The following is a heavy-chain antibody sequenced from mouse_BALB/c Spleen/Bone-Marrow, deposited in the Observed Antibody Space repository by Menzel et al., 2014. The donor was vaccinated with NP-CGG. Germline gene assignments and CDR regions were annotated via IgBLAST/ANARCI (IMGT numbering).Heavy chain of an antibody. CDR3: ARLNYYGNLFV. CDR1: GFDFGRFW. CDR2: INPDSSTI. Sequence: EVQVVESGGGLVQPGGSLKLSCAASGFDFGRFWMSWVRQAPGKGLEWIGEINPDSSTINYTPSLKDKFIISRDNAKNTLYLQMSKVRSEDTALYYCARLNYYGNLFVWGAGTTVTVSS. D-gene: IGHD1-1*01. V-gene: IGHV4-1*02. J-gene: IGHJ1*01.